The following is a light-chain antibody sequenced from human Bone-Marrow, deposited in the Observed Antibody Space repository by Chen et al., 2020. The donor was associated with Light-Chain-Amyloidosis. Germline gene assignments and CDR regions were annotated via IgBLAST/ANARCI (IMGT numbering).Light chain of an antibody. J-gene: IGLJ1*01. V-gene: IGLV1-44*01. CDR3: AAWDDSLDVLYV. Sequence: QTALTQPTSASGTPGQRGTISCSGSTSNIGSNTVNWYQHLPGTAPKLLIHSNNQRPSGVPARFSGSKSGTSASLAISGLQSADEAIYYCAAWDDSLDVLYVFGTGTKVTVL. CDR2: SNN. CDR1: TSNIGSNT.